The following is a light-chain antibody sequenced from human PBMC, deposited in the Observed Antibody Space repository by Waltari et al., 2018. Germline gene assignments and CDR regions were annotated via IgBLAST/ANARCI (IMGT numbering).Light chain of an antibody. CDR1: SVDVGRYKF. J-gene: IGLJ2*01. CDR3: SSHTTSSTLV. V-gene: IGLV2-14*03. CDR2: DVP. Sequence: QSALTQPASVSGSPGQSITISCTGRSVDVGRYKFVPWYQQHPGKVPKLLIFDVPDRPSGVSDRFSGSKSGNTASLTISGLQPEDEADYYCSSHTTSSTLVFGGGTRVTVL.